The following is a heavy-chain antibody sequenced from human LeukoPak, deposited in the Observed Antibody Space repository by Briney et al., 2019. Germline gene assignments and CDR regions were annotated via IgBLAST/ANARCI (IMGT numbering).Heavy chain of an antibody. CDR1: GGSISSYY. CDR3: TRDTTISSAFWSGYDYYYGMDV. V-gene: IGHV4-59*12. CDR2: IYYSGST. D-gene: IGHD3-3*01. Sequence: PSETLSLTCTVSGGSISSYYWSWIRQPPGKGLEWIGYIYYSGSTNYNPSLKSRVTISVDRSKNQFSLKLSSVTAADTAVYYCTRDTTISSAFWSGYDYYYGMDVWGQGTTVTVSS. J-gene: IGHJ6*02.